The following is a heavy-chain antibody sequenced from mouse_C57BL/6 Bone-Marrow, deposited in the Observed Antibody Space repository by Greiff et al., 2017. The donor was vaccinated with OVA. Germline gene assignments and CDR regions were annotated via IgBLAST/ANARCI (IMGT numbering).Heavy chain of an antibody. V-gene: IGHV5-15*01. CDR2: ISNLAYSI. J-gene: IGHJ1*03. D-gene: IGHD1-1*01. CDR1: GFTFSDYG. Sequence: EVQLQESGGGLVQPGGSLKLSCAASGFTFSDYGMAWVRQAPRTGPEWVAFISNLAYSIYYAATVTGRFTISRENAKNTLYLEMSSLRSEDTAMYYCARHPLYYGSSYWYFDVWGTGTTVTVAS. CDR3: ARHPLYYGSSYWYFDV.